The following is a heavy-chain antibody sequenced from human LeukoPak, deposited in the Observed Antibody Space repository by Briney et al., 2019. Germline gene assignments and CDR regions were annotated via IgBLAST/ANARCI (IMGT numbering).Heavy chain of an antibody. CDR2: INPSGGST. CDR3: ARGSRRDYDFWSGPTYYGMDV. Sequence: ASVKVSCKASGYTFTSYYMHWVRQAPGQGLEWMGIINPSGGSTSYAQKFQGRVTMTRDTSTSTVYMELSSLRSQDTAVYYCARGSRRDYDFWSGPTYYGMDVWGQGTTVTVSS. D-gene: IGHD3-3*01. J-gene: IGHJ6*02. V-gene: IGHV1-46*01. CDR1: GYTFTSYY.